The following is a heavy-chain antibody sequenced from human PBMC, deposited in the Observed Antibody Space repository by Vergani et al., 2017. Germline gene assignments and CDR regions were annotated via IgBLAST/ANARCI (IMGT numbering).Heavy chain of an antibody. CDR2: ISGSGGST. D-gene: IGHD5-12*01. CDR3: AKANPRNSGYDYLYYNNAMDD. CDR1: GFTFNHYA. Sequence: EVQLLESGGDLVQPGGSLRLSCAASGFTFNHYAMNWVRQAPGKGLEWVSGISGSGGSTYYAGSVKGRFTISRDSSKNTLYLQMNSLSAGDTAVYYCAKANPRNSGYDYLYYNNAMDDGGQGTRVTVSS. V-gene: IGHV3-23*01. J-gene: IGHJ6*02.